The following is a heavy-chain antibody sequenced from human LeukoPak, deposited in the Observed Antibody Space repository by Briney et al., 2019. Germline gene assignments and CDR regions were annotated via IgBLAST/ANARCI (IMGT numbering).Heavy chain of an antibody. D-gene: IGHD3-10*01. V-gene: IGHV3-9*01. Sequence: GRSLRLSCAASAFRFDDHAMHWVRQAPGKGLEWVSSINWNSGSLGYVDSVKGRFTISRDSAKKSLYLQMNSLRGEDTGLYYCAKDTGAFYYYTMDVWGQGTTVTVSS. CDR2: INWNSGSL. J-gene: IGHJ6*02. CDR1: AFRFDDHA. CDR3: AKDTGAFYYYTMDV.